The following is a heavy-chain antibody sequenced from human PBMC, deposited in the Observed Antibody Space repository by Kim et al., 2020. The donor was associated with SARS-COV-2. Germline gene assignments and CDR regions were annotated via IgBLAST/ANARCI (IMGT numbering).Heavy chain of an antibody. J-gene: IGHJ4*02. D-gene: IGHD6-13*01. Sequence: GSTDSAASVKGRFTISRDNSKNTLYLQMNSLRAEDTAVYYCAKGVAAAGYYWGQGTLVTVSS. CDR2: GST. V-gene: IGHV3-23*01. CDR3: AKGVAAAGYY.